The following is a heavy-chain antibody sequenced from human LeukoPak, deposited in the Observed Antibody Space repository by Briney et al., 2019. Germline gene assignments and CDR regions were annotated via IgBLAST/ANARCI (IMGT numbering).Heavy chain of an antibody. Sequence: SETLSLTCAVYGGSFSGYYWSWIRQPPGKGLEWIGEINHSGSTNYNPSLKGRVTISVDTSKNQFSLMLSSVTAADTAVYYCARGRVGYSYGYETFDHCGQGTLVTVSS. D-gene: IGHD5-18*01. CDR1: GGSFSGYY. CDR2: INHSGST. J-gene: IGHJ5*02. V-gene: IGHV4-34*01. CDR3: ARGRVGYSYGYETFDH.